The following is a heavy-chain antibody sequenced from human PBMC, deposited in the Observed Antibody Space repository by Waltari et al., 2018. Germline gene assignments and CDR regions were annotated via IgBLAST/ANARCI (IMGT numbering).Heavy chain of an antibody. Sequence: QVQLQESGPGLVKPSETLSLTCAVSGYSISSGYYWGWIRQPPGKGLEWIGSIYHSGSTYYNPSLKSRVTISVDTSKNQFSLKLSSVTAADTAVYYCARGYSGSFYYYYYYMDVWGKGTTVTVSS. V-gene: IGHV4-38-2*01. D-gene: IGHD1-26*01. CDR3: ARGYSGSFYYYYYYMDV. CDR2: IYHSGST. CDR1: GYSISSGYY. J-gene: IGHJ6*03.